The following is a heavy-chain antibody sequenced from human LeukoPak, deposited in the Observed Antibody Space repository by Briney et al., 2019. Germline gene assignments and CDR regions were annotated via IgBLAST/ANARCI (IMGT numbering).Heavy chain of an antibody. J-gene: IGHJ6*03. Sequence: SVKVSCKASGGTFSSYAISWVRQAPGQGLEWMGGIIPSFGTANYAQKFQGRVTITTDESTSTAYMELSSLRSDDTAVYYCARVSGLNYDILTGKYYYYYMDVWGKGTTVTVSS. V-gene: IGHV1-69*05. D-gene: IGHD3-9*01. CDR3: ARVSGLNYDILTGKYYYYYMDV. CDR1: GGTFSSYA. CDR2: IIPSFGTA.